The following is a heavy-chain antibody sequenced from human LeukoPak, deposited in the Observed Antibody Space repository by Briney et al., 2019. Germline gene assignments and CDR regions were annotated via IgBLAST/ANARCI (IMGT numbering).Heavy chain of an antibody. V-gene: IGHV4-61*08. Sequence: SETLSLTCTVSGGSISSGDYYWSWIRQPPGKGLEWIGYIYYSGSTNYNPSLKSRVTISVDTSKNQFSLKLSSVTAADTAVYYCARGGTRYGERREDYFDYWGQGTLVTVSS. CDR3: ARGGTRYGERREDYFDY. D-gene: IGHD4-17*01. CDR2: IYYSGST. CDR1: GGSISSGDYY. J-gene: IGHJ4*02.